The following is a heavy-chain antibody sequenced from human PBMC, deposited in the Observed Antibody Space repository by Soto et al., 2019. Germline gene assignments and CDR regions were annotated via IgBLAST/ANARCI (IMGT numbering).Heavy chain of an antibody. CDR3: AKVGSGWYPGYDYFDY. Sequence: GGSLRLSCAASGFTFSSYGMHWVRQAPGKGLEWVAVISYDGSNKYYADSVKGRFTISRDNSKNTLYLQMNSLRAEDTAVYYCAKVGSGWYPGYDYFDYWGQGTLVTVSS. V-gene: IGHV3-30*18. D-gene: IGHD6-19*01. CDR2: ISYDGSNK. CDR1: GFTFSSYG. J-gene: IGHJ4*02.